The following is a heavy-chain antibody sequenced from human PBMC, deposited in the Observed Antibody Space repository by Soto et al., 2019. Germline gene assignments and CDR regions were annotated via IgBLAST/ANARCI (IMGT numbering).Heavy chain of an antibody. V-gene: IGHV3-21*01. CDR3: ARDPRTTVTPHTYYYHGMDV. CDR2: ISSSSTYI. J-gene: IGHJ6*02. CDR1: EFIFSNYN. D-gene: IGHD4-17*01. Sequence: VQLVESGGGLVKPGGSLRLSCAASEFIFSNYNMNWVRQAPGKGLEWVSYISSSSTYIYYADSVKGRFTVARDNAKKSLYLQMNSLRDEDTAVYYCARDPRTTVTPHTYYYHGMDVWGQGTTVTVSS.